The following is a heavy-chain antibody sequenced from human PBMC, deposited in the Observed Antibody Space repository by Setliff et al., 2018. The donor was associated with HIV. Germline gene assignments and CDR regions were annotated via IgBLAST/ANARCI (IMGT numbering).Heavy chain of an antibody. CDR3: AKASAYCGGDCYSGVY. D-gene: IGHD2-21*02. V-gene: IGHV1-69*06. CDR2: IVLMSGTA. Sequence: SVKVSCKASGDTFSNYVLSWVRQAPGQGLEWMGGIVLMSGTADYAQKFHGRVTITADKSTSTAYMELSSLRSEDTAVYYCAKASAYCGGDCYSGVYWGQGTLVTVSS. CDR1: GDTFSNYV. J-gene: IGHJ4*02.